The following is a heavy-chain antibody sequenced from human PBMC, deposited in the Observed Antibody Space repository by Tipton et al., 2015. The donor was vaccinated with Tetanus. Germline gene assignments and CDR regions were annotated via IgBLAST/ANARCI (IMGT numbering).Heavy chain of an antibody. CDR2: IYPYSGST. J-gene: IGHJ5*02. Sequence: GSLRLSCSVTGGSITSGTPYWGWVRQPPGKGLEWIGSIYPYSGSTDYNPSLRSRVSISTDTSKNQFSLKLTSVTAADTAVYYCVKTADNWFDPWGRGTLVTVSS. CDR1: GGSITSGTPY. D-gene: IGHD6-25*01. CDR3: VKTADNWFDP. V-gene: IGHV4-39*01.